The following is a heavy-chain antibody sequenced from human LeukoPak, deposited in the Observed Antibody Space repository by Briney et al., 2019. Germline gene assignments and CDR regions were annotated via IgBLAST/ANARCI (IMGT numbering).Heavy chain of an antibody. D-gene: IGHD2-15*01. CDR3: TTDTWYSAGH. CDR1: GFTVSSNY. Sequence: GGSLRLSCAASGFTVSSNYMSWVRQAPGKGLEWVAIIKKDGSEKYYVDSMKGRFTTSRDNAKNSLFLQMNSLRAEDTAIYYCTTDTWYSAGHWGQGTLVTVSS. J-gene: IGHJ4*02. V-gene: IGHV3-7*03. CDR2: IKKDGSEK.